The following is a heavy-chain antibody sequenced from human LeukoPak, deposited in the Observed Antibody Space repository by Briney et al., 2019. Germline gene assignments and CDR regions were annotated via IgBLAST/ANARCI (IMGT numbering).Heavy chain of an antibody. CDR2: IYSGGST. J-gene: IGHJ3*02. D-gene: IGHD3-10*01. Sequence: GGSLRLSCAASGFTVSSNYMSWVRQAPGKGLEWVSVIYSGGSTYYADSVKGRFTISRHTSKNTLYLQMNSLRAEDTAVYYCASDSGSYYNDAFDIWGLGTMVTVSS. CDR1: GFTVSSNY. CDR3: ASDSGSYYNDAFDI. V-gene: IGHV3-53*04.